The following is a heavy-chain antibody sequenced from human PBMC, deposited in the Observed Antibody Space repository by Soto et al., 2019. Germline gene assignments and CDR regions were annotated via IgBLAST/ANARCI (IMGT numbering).Heavy chain of an antibody. J-gene: IGHJ2*01. D-gene: IGHD1-1*01. CDR2: VFGSGGT. V-gene: IGHV4-4*07. CDR1: HASNGHYF. Sequence: SDTLSLTCTVSHASNGHYFWNWIRQPAGRGLEWIGRVFGSGGTHYNPSLQSRVTISKDTSKNSFSLKLTSVTAADTAIYFCATSDDGHRGLFD. CDR3: ATSDDGHRGLFD.